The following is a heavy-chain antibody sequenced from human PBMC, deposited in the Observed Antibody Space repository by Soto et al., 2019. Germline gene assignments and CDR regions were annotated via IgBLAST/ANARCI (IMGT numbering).Heavy chain of an antibody. V-gene: IGHV3-72*01. D-gene: IGHD3-22*01. J-gene: IGHJ4*02. CDR2: SRDKPQGYST. CDR3: VRATYFSDSSGYTRCLDY. CDR1: GFTLSDHY. Sequence: GGSLRLACAVSGFTLSDHYIDWVRQAPGKGLEWVGRSRDKPQGYSTAYAASVKGRFTTSRDESKNSAYLQMNSLKTEDTAVYYCVRATYFSDSSGYTRCLDYWGQGTLVTVSS.